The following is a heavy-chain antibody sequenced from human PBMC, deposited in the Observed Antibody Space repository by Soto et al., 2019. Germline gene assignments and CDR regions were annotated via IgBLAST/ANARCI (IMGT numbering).Heavy chain of an antibody. CDR2: IYPGDSDT. CDR1: GYSFTSYW. V-gene: IGHV5-51*01. CDR3: ARHGVSLWFGEPDAFDI. Sequence: ESLKISGKGSGYSFTSYWIGWVRQMPGKGLEWMGIIYPGDSDTRYSPSFQGQVTISADKSISTAYLQWSSLKASDTAMYYCARHGVSLWFGEPDAFDIWGQGTMVTVSS. J-gene: IGHJ3*02. D-gene: IGHD3-10*01.